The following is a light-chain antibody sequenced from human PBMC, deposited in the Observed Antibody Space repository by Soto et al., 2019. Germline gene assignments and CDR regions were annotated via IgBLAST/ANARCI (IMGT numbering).Light chain of an antibody. V-gene: IGKV3-11*01. J-gene: IGKJ2*01. CDR2: DAS. CDR1: QSVSRH. Sequence: EIVLTQSPATLSLSPGERATLSCRASQSVSRHLAWYQQKPGQAPRLLIYDASNRATGVPDRVSGSGSGTDFTLTINRLEPEDFAVYYCQQYGNFPYTFGQGTKLEIK. CDR3: QQYGNFPYT.